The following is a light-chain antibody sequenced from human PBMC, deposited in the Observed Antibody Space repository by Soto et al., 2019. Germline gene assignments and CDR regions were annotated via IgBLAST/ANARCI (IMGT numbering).Light chain of an antibody. Sequence: HSVLTQPPSASGTPGQRVTISCSGSSSNIGSNYVYWYQQLPGTAPKLLIYSNNLRPSGVPDRFSGSKSGTSASLAISGLRSEDEADYYCAAWDDSVSGPVFGGGTKLTVL. CDR1: SSNIGSNY. CDR3: AAWDDSVSGPV. V-gene: IGLV1-47*02. CDR2: SNN. J-gene: IGLJ2*01.